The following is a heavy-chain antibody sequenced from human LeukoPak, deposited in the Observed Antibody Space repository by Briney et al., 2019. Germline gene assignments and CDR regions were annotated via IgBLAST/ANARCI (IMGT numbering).Heavy chain of an antibody. V-gene: IGHV1-69*13. CDR3: ASVSHGGSAQGPEYYYYGMDV. D-gene: IGHD3-16*01. Sequence: ASVKVSCTASGGTFSSYAISWVRQAPGQGLEWMGGIIPIFGRANYAQKFQGRVTITADESTSTAYMELSSLRSEDTAVYYCASVSHGGSAQGPEYYYYGMDVWGQGTTVTVSS. J-gene: IGHJ6*02. CDR2: IIPIFGRA. CDR1: GGTFSSYA.